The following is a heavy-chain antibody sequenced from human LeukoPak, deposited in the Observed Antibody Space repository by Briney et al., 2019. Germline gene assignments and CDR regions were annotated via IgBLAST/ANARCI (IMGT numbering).Heavy chain of an antibody. Sequence: GASVKVSCKASGGTFSSYAISWVRQAPGQGLEWMGRIIPILGIANYAQKFQGRVTITADKSTSTAYMELSSLRSEDTAVYYCARLEEGQPLDAFDIWGQGTMVTVSS. CDR3: ARLEEGQPLDAFDI. CDR2: IIPILGIA. J-gene: IGHJ3*02. V-gene: IGHV1-69*04. CDR1: GGTFSSYA. D-gene: IGHD1-1*01.